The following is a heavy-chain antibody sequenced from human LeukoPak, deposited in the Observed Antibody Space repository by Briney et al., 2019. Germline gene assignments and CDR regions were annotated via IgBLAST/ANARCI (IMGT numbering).Heavy chain of an antibody. CDR2: ISSSTSYI. V-gene: IGHV3-21*01. CDR3: ARATNGRFDI. J-gene: IGHJ3*02. CDR1: GFTFSSYS. D-gene: IGHD2-8*01. Sequence: GGSLRLSCAASGFTFSSYSMNWVRQAPGKGLEWVSFISSSTSYISYADSVKGRFTISRDNAKSSLWLQMNSLRAEYTAVYYCARATNGRFDIWGQGTMVTVSS.